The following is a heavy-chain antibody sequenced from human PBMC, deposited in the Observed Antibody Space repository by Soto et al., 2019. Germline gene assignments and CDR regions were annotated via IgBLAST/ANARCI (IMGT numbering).Heavy chain of an antibody. Sequence: QVQLVQSGAEVEKPGSSVKVSCKASGGTFSSYTISWVRQAPGQGLEWMGRIIPILGIANYAQKFQGRVTITADKSTSTAYMELSSLRSEDTAVYYCARALDNWNDVDYWGQGTLVTVSS. J-gene: IGHJ4*02. D-gene: IGHD1-1*01. V-gene: IGHV1-69*02. CDR2: IIPILGIA. CDR1: GGTFSSYT. CDR3: ARALDNWNDVDY.